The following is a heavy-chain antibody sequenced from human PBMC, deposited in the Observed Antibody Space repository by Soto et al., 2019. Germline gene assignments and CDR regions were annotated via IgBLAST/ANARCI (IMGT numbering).Heavy chain of an antibody. V-gene: IGHV4-39*01. Sequence: SETLSLTCSVSGDSISNSRFYWAWIRQPPGEGLEWIGSIYHTGNAYYSPSLKSRVTIFVDTSKNQFSLKLTSVTAADTALYYCARDYFDSSDYTTNWFDPWGQGTLVTVSS. CDR1: GDSISNSRFY. J-gene: IGHJ5*02. CDR3: ARDYFDSSDYTTNWFDP. D-gene: IGHD3-22*01. CDR2: IYHTGNA.